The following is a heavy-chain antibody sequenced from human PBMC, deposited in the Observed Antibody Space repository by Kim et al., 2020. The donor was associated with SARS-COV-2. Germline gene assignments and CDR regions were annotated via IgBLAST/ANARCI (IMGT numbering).Heavy chain of an antibody. CDR2: IYYSGST. J-gene: IGHJ6*02. V-gene: IGHV4-31*03. Sequence: SETLSLTCTVSGGSISSGGYYWSWIRQHPGKGLEWIGYIYYSGSTYYNPSLKSRVTISVDTSKNQFTLKLSSVTAADTAVYYCARDQECGMDVWGQGTTVTVSS. CDR3: ARDQECGMDV. CDR1: GGSISSGGYY. D-gene: IGHD3-3*01.